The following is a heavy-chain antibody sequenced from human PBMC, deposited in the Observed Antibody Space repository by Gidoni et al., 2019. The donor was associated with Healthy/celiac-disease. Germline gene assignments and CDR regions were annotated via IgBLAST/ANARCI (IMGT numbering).Heavy chain of an antibody. CDR3: ASPTAMASRYYYYGMDV. J-gene: IGHJ6*02. D-gene: IGHD5-18*01. V-gene: IGHV3-30*04. CDR2: ISYDGSNK. Sequence: QVQLVESGGGVVQPGRSLRLSCAASGFTFSRYAMHWVRQAPGKGLEWVAVISYDGSNKYYADSVKGRFTISRDNSKNTLYLQMNSLRAEDTAVYYCASPTAMASRYYYYGMDVWGQGTTVTVSS. CDR1: GFTFSRYA.